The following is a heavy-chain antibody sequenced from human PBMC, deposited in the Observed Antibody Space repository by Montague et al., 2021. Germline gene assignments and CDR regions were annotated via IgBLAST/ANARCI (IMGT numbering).Heavy chain of an antibody. CDR3: ARFHYYDTNFDL. CDR1: GASINSYY. Sequence: SETLSLTCVVSGASINSYYWSWIRQPPGKGLECTGYIHYSGTTNXNPSLKSRVTLSVDTSKNQISLKLSHVTAADTAVYYCARFHYYDTNFDLWGRGTLVTVSS. D-gene: IGHD3-22*01. V-gene: IGHV4-59*01. J-gene: IGHJ2*01. CDR2: IHYSGTT.